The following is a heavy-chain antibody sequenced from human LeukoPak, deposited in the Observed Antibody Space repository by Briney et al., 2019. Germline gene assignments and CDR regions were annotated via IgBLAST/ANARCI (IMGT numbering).Heavy chain of an antibody. Sequence: ASVKVSCKASGYTFTDYYMHWVRQAPGQGLEWMGWISAYNGNTNYAQKLQGRVTMTTDTSTSTAYMELRSLRSDDTAVYYCARDGRLGMGRGVNAFDIWGQGTMVTVSS. CDR2: ISAYNGNT. J-gene: IGHJ3*02. CDR3: ARDGRLGMGRGVNAFDI. D-gene: IGHD3-10*01. CDR1: GYTFTDYY. V-gene: IGHV1-18*04.